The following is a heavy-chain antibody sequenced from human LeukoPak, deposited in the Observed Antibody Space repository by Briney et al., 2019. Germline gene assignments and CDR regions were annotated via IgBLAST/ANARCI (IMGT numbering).Heavy chain of an antibody. V-gene: IGHV3-23*01. D-gene: IGHD1-26*01. CDR2: ISGSGGST. CDR1: GFTFSSYA. CDR3: AKDFSGSYPYDAFDI. Sequence: GGSLRLSCAASGFTFSSYAMSWVRQAPGRGLEWVSAISGSGGSTYYADSVKGRFTISRDNSKNTLYLQMNSLRAEDTAVNYCAKDFSGSYPYDAFDIWGQGTMVTVSS. J-gene: IGHJ3*02.